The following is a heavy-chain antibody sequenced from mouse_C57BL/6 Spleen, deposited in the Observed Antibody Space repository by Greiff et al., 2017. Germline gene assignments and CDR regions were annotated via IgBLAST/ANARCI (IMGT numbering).Heavy chain of an antibody. CDR1: GYSITSGYY. CDR2: ISYDGSN. CDR3: ARVTYYFDN. V-gene: IGHV3-6*01. Sequence: EVKLMESGPGLVKPSQSLSLTCSVTGYSITSGYYWNWIRQFPGNKLEWMGYISYDGSNNYNPSLKNRISITRDTSKNQFFLKLNSVTTEDTATYYCARVTYYFDNWGQGTTLTVSS. J-gene: IGHJ2*01.